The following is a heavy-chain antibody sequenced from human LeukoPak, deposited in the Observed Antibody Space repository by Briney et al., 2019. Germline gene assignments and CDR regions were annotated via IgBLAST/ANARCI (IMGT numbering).Heavy chain of an antibody. D-gene: IGHD3-10*01. V-gene: IGHV1-3*04. CDR3: ARGRILLWFGDSPDFDY. CDR2: INTGNGVT. Sequence: ASVKVSCKASGYTFTRNAMHWVRQAPGQRLEWMGWINTGNGVTKYSQTFQGRVTITRDISASTVYMELSSLTSEDTAVYYCARGRILLWFGDSPDFDYWGQGTLVTVSS. CDR1: GYTFTRNA. J-gene: IGHJ4*02.